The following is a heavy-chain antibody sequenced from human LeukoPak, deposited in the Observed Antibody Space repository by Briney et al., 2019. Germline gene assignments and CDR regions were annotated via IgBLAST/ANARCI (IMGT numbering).Heavy chain of an antibody. CDR2: IHSSGSS. CDR3: ERYGDGYRYDS. J-gene: IGHJ5*01. CDR1: DGSISGHY. V-gene: IGHV4-59*11. D-gene: IGHD5-24*01. Sequence: SETLSLTCTVSDGSISGHYWSWIRQPPGRGLEWIGYIHSSGSSNYNPSLKSRVSLSVDTSKNQFSLKVYSVIAADTAVYYCERYGDGYRYDSWGQGILVTVSS.